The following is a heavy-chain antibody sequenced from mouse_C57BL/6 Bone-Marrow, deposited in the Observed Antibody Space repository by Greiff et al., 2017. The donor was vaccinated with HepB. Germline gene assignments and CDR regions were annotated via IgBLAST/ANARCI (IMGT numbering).Heavy chain of an antibody. CDR2: IHPNSGST. V-gene: IGHV1-64*01. Sequence: QVQLQQPGAELVKPGASVKLSCKASGYTFTSYWMHWVKQRPGQGLGWIGMIHPNSGSTNYNEKFKSKATLTVDKSSSTAYMQLSSLTYEDSAVYYCARDGNYGMDYWGQGTSVTVSS. CDR1: GYTFTSYW. J-gene: IGHJ4*01. CDR3: ARDGNYGMDY. D-gene: IGHD2-1*01.